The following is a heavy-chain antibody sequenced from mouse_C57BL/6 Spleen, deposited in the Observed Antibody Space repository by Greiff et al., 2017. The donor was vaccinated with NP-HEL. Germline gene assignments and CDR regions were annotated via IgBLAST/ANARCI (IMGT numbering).Heavy chain of an antibody. CDR3: ARHDYGSPLDYAKED. D-gene: IGHD1-1*01. Sequence: QVQLKESGPGLVAPSQSLSITCTVSGFSLTSYGVHWVRQPPGQGLEWLVVIWSDGSTTYNSALKSRLSISKDNYKSHVFLKMNSLHTDDTAMYDVARHDYGSPLDYAKEDWGKGPSVTVAT. V-gene: IGHV2-6-1*01. J-gene: IGHJ4*01. CDR1: GFSLTSYG. CDR2: IWSDGST.